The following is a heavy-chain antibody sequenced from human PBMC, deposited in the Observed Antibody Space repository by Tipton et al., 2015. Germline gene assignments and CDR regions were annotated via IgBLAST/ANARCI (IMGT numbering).Heavy chain of an antibody. D-gene: IGHD4-23*01. Sequence: TLSLTCAVSGGSISSSNWWTWVRQPPGKGLEWIGEIYQSGNTNYNPSLKSRVTISADKSKNQFSLKLKSVTAADTAVYYCARALFYGGNTDWYFDLWGRGTLVTVSS. CDR3: ARALFYGGNTDWYFDL. CDR1: GGSISSSNW. CDR2: IYQSGNT. V-gene: IGHV4-4*02. J-gene: IGHJ2*01.